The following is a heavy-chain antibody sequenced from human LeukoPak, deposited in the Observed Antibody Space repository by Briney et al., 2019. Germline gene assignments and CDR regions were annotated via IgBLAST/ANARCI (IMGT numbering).Heavy chain of an antibody. D-gene: IGHD3-3*01. Sequence: GASVKVSCKVSGYTLTELSMHWVRQAPGKGLEWMGGFDPEDGETIYAQKFQGRVTMTEDTSTDTAYMELSSLRSGDTAVYYCATDKPVDYDFWSGYCYWGQGTLVTVSS. CDR3: ATDKPVDYDFWSGYCY. J-gene: IGHJ4*02. V-gene: IGHV1-24*01. CDR1: GYTLTELS. CDR2: FDPEDGET.